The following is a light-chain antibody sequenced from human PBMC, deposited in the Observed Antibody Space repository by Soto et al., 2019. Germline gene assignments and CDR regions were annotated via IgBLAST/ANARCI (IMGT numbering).Light chain of an antibody. CDR3: QQSYSSWT. J-gene: IGKJ1*01. Sequence: DIQMTHPPSSLSSSVAVRVTITCRASQSTGNHFNWHRQKPGTPPDLLIYAASSVHSGVPSRFSGSGAGTDFTLTISSVQPEDFATFYWQQSYSSWTFGQGTKVDIK. CDR2: AAS. V-gene: IGKV1-39*01. CDR1: QSTGNH.